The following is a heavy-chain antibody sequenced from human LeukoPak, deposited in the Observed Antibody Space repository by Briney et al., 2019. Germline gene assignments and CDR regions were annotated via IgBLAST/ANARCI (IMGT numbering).Heavy chain of an antibody. CDR3: ARATDYYHSSAYSYSLDY. V-gene: IGHV3-21*01. J-gene: IGHJ4*02. CDR1: GFTFSNYW. CDR2: ISSSSSYI. Sequence: GGSLRLSCAASGFTFSNYWIHWVRQAPGKGLEWVSSISSSSSYIYYGDSVKGRFTISRDNAKNSLYLQMNSLRAEDTAVYYCARATDYYHSSAYSYSLDYWGQGTLVTVSS. D-gene: IGHD3-22*01.